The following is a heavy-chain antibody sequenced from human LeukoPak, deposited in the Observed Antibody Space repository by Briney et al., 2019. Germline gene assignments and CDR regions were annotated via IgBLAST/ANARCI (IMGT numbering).Heavy chain of an antibody. CDR2: ISSSGSTI. J-gene: IGHJ3*02. CDR3: ARDRSLTDYNYDSNAFDI. D-gene: IGHD3-22*01. V-gene: IGHV3-11*01. Sequence: GGSLRLSCAASGFTFSDYYMSWIRQAPGKGLEWVSYISSSGSTIYYADSVKGRFTISRDNAKNSLYLQMNSLRAEDTAVYYCARDRSLTDYNYDSNAFDIWGQGTMVTVSS. CDR1: GFTFSDYY.